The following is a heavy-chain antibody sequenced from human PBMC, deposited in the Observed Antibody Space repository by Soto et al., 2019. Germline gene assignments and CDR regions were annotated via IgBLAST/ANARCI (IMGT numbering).Heavy chain of an antibody. CDR3: ARHVAFYYYDSSPSSYYYGMDV. J-gene: IGHJ6*02. CDR1: GYSFTSYW. CDR2: IYPGDSDT. D-gene: IGHD3-22*01. V-gene: IGHV5-51*01. Sequence: GESLKISCKGSGYSFTSYWIGWVRQMPGKGLEWMWFIYPGDSDTRYSPSLQGQVTISADKSISTAYLQWSSLKASDTAMYYCARHVAFYYYDSSPSSYYYGMDVWGQGTTVTVSS.